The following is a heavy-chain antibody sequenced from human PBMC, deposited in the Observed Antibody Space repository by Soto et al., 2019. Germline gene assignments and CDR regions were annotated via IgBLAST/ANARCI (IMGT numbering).Heavy chain of an antibody. Sequence: QLQLQESGPGLVKPSETLSLTCTVSGGSISSSSYYWGWIRQPPGKGLEWIGSIYYSGSTYYNPSLKSRFTSSVDTSTTQFSLKLSSVAAADTAVYYCARQGWYQLLIPDAFDIWGQGTMVTVSS. V-gene: IGHV4-39*01. D-gene: IGHD2-2*01. CDR1: GGSISSSSYY. CDR2: IYYSGST. CDR3: ARQGWYQLLIPDAFDI. J-gene: IGHJ3*02.